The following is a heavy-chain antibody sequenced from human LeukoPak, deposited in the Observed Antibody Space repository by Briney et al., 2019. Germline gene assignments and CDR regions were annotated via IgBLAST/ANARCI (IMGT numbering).Heavy chain of an antibody. V-gene: IGHV4-30-4*01. D-gene: IGHD6-19*01. CDR3: ARAVSGRFDY. CDR1: GGSISSGDYY. Sequence: SQTLSLTCTVSGGSISSGDYYWSWIRQPPGKGLEWIGYIYYSGSTNYNPSLKSRVTISVDTSKNQFSLKLSSVTAADTAIYYCARAVSGRFDYWGQGTLVTVSS. CDR2: IYYSGST. J-gene: IGHJ4*02.